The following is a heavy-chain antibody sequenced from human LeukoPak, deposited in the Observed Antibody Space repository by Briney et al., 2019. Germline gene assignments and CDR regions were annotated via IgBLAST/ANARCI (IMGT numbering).Heavy chain of an antibody. CDR1: GFTFSSYS. V-gene: IGHV3-48*01. CDR2: ISSSSSTI. CDR3: ARDYCSSTSCLNYYYYGMDV. J-gene: IGHJ6*02. D-gene: IGHD2-2*01. Sequence: PGGSLRLSCAASGFTFSSYSMNWVRQAPGKGLEWVSYISSSSSTIYYADSVKGRFTISRDNAKNSLYLQMNSLRAEDTAVYYCARDYCSSTSCLNYYYYGMDVWGQGTTVTVSS.